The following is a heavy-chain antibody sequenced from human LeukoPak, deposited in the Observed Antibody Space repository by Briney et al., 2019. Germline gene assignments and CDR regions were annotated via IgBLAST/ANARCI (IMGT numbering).Heavy chain of an antibody. CDR1: GFTFSSYS. CDR3: AREESGYDSSGYYGY. CDR2: TSSSSNTI. J-gene: IGHJ4*02. D-gene: IGHD3-22*01. Sequence: GGSLRLSCADSGFTFSSYSMNWVRQAPGKGLEWISYTSSSSNTIYYADSVKGRFTISRDNGKSSLYLQMNSLRAEDTAVYYCAREESGYDSSGYYGYWGQGTLVTVSS. V-gene: IGHV3-48*01.